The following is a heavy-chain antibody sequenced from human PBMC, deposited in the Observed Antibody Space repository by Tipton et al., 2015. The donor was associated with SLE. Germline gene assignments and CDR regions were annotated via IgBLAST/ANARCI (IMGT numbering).Heavy chain of an antibody. V-gene: IGHV4-59*08. J-gene: IGHJ4*02. CDR1: GDSINSYY. Sequence: LRLSCTVSGDSINSYYWSWIRQPPGKGLEWIGYVFYTGSTNYNPSLKSRVTMSLDTSKKHLSLRLSSVTAADTAIYYCASQGDTSTWYSFDYWGQGILVTVSS. D-gene: IGHD6-13*01. CDR2: VFYTGST. CDR3: ASQGDTSTWYSFDY.